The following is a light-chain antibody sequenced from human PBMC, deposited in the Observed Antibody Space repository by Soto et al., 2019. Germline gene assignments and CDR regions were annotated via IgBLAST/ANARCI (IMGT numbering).Light chain of an antibody. CDR2: DSV. CDR3: GTWDSSLSTLV. CDR1: SSNIGGYY. V-gene: IGLV1-51*01. J-gene: IGLJ2*01. Sequence: QSVLTQPPSVSAAPGQTVTISCSGSSSNIGGYYVSWYQQFPGTAPKLLIYDSVQRPSGIPDRFSGSKSGTSATLGITGLQTGDEADYYCGTWDSSLSTLVLGGGTKVTVL.